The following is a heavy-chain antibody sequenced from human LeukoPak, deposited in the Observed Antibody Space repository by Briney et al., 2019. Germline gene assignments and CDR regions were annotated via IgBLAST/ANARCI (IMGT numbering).Heavy chain of an antibody. V-gene: IGHV3-23*01. J-gene: IGHJ5*02. CDR2: TSSSDAGK. CDR1: GFSLSSYA. D-gene: IGHD6-19*01. Sequence: SGGSLSLSCTVSGFSLSSYALSWVRRAPGKGLEWVSATSSSDAGKYYADSVRGRFTISRHNSRNTMYLQMNSLRVEDAAVYYCARGGWYSHLWGQGALVTVSS. CDR3: ARGGWYSHL.